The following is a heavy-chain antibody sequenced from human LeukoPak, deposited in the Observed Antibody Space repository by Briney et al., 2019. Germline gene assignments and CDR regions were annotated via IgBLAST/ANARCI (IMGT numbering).Heavy chain of an antibody. CDR2: IKQDGSEK. J-gene: IGHJ6*04. D-gene: IGHD3-16*01. CDR1: GGSISSSSYY. Sequence: ETLSLTCTVSGGSISSSSYYWGWIRQAPGKGLEWVANIKQDGSEKYYVDSVKGRFTISRDNAKNSLYLQMNSLRAEDTAVYYCARDHSYDYVWGSYEDVWGKGTTVTVSS. V-gene: IGHV3-7*01. CDR3: ARDHSYDYVWGSYEDV.